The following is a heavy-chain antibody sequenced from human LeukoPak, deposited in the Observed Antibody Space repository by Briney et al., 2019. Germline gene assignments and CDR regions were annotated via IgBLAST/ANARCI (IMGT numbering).Heavy chain of an antibody. CDR2: MTVTNKI. D-gene: IGHD3-3*01. J-gene: IGHJ3*02. Sequence: GGSLRLSCAASGFTFSSHSINWVRQAPEKGLEWIATMTVTNKIYYADSVKGRFTISRDNAENSVYLQMNSLREEDTAVYSCARAQTLFWEFDGFDIWGRGRKVTASS. V-gene: IGHV3-69-1*01. CDR3: ARAQTLFWEFDGFDI. CDR1: GFTFSSHS.